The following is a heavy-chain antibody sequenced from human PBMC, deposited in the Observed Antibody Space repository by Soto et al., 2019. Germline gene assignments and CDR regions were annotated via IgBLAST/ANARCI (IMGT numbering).Heavy chain of an antibody. CDR3: AKAFLSSSSNYYYGMDV. CDR2: ISGSGGST. CDR1: GFTFSSYA. J-gene: IGHJ6*02. D-gene: IGHD6-6*01. Sequence: GGSLRLSCAASGFTFSSYAMSWVRQAPGKGLEWVSAISGSGGSTYYADSVKGRFTISRDNSKNTLYLQMNSLRAEDTAVYYCAKAFLSSSSNYYYGMDVWGQGTTVTVSS. V-gene: IGHV3-23*01.